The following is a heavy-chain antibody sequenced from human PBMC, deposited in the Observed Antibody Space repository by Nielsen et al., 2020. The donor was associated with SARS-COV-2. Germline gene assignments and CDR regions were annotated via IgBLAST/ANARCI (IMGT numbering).Heavy chain of an antibody. CDR3: AKDRGSSSWSVNPYYYGMDV. Sequence: GGSLRLSCAASGFTFDDYAMHWVRQAPGKGLEWVSGISWNSGSIGYADSVKGRFTISRDNAKNSLYLQMNSLRAEDTALYYCAKDRGSSSWSVNPYYYGMDVWGQGTTVTVSS. CDR2: ISWNSGSI. D-gene: IGHD6-13*01. V-gene: IGHV3-9*01. J-gene: IGHJ6*02. CDR1: GFTFDDYA.